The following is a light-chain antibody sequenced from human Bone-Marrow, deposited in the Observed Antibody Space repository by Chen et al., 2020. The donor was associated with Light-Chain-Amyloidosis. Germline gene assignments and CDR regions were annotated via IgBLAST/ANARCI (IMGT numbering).Light chain of an antibody. Sequence: DIQMTQSPSTLSASVGDRVIITCRASESVSDWLAWYQQKPGKAPKLLIYKTSSLETGVPSRFSGSGSETEFTLTSSSLQPDDFATYYCQQYNSYSRTFGQGTKVEVK. CDR3: QQYNSYSRT. V-gene: IGKV1-5*03. CDR1: ESVSDW. J-gene: IGKJ1*01. CDR2: KTS.